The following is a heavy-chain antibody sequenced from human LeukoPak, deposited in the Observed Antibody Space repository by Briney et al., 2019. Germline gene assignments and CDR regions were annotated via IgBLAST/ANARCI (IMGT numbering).Heavy chain of an antibody. V-gene: IGHV3-23*01. D-gene: IGHD4-23*01. Sequence: PGGSLRLSCAASGFTFSSYAMSWVRQAPGKGLEWVSAISGSGGSTYYADSVKGRFTISRDNSKNTLYLQMNSPRAEDTAVYYCAKGYGGNSDFDYWGQGTLVTVSS. CDR3: AKGYGGNSDFDY. CDR1: GFTFSSYA. CDR2: ISGSGGST. J-gene: IGHJ4*02.